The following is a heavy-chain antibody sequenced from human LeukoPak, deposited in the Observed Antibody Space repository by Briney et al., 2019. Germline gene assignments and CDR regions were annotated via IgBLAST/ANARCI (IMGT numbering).Heavy chain of an antibody. CDR3: ARDLHPKVFDP. CDR2: IYSGGST. V-gene: IGHV3-66*01. Sequence: GGSLRPSCAASGFTVSSNYMSWVRQAPGKGLEWVSVIYSGGSTNYADSVKGRFTISRDDSKNTVYLQMNSLRAEDTAVYYCARDLHPKVFDPWGQGTLVTVSS. CDR1: GFTVSSNY. J-gene: IGHJ5*02.